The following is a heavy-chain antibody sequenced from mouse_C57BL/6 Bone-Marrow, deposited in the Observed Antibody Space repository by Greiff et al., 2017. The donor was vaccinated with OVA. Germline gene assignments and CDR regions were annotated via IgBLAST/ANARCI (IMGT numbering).Heavy chain of an antibody. CDR3: ARNLRVYYGYDGWFAY. Sequence: VQLQQSGPGLVQPSQSLSITCTVSGFSLTSYGVHWVRQSPGKGLEWLGVIWSGGSTDYNAAFISRLSISKDNSKSQVFFKMNSLQADDTAIYYCARNLRVYYGYDGWFAYWGQGTLVTVSA. V-gene: IGHV2-2*01. CDR2: IWSGGST. CDR1: GFSLTSYG. D-gene: IGHD2-2*01. J-gene: IGHJ3*01.